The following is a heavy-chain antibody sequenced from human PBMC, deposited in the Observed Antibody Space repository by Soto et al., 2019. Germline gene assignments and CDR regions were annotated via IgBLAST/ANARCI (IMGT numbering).Heavy chain of an antibody. J-gene: IGHJ4*02. D-gene: IGHD3-10*01. CDR1: GGYISSYY. CDR3: AGQYYYGSGSMMDY. CDR2: IYYSGST. V-gene: IGHV4-59*08. Sequence: SETLSLTCTVSGGYISSYYWSWIRQPPGKGLEWIGYIYYSGSTNYNPSLKSRVTISVDTSKNQFSLKLSSVTAADTAVYYCAGQYYYGSGSMMDYWGQGTLVTAPQ.